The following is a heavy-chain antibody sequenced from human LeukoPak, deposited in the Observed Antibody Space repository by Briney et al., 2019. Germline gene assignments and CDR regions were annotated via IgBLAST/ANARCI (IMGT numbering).Heavy chain of an antibody. D-gene: IGHD6-6*01. CDR1: GFTFSSYS. Sequence: GSLRLSCAASGFTFSSYSMNWVRQAPGKGLEWVSSITRSSTYIYYADSVKGRFTISKDNAKNSLYLQMNSLRAEDTAVYCCAREFEYSTSTGLDYWGQGTLVTVSS. CDR2: ITRSSTYI. V-gene: IGHV3-21*01. CDR3: AREFEYSTSTGLDY. J-gene: IGHJ4*02.